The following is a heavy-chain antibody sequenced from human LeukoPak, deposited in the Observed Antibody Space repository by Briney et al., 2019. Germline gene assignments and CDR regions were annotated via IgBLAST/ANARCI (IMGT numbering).Heavy chain of an antibody. J-gene: IGHJ4*02. Sequence: PGGSLRLSCAATRFTFSTYAMSWVRQAPGKGLEWVPAISVSGGDTFYAYSVRGRLTISRDNSMNTLYLQMNSLRAEDTAMYYCAKHSGNYFFDHWGQGTLVTVSA. D-gene: IGHD1-26*01. CDR3: AKHSGNYFFDH. CDR2: ISVSGGDT. V-gene: IGHV3-23*01. CDR1: RFTFSTYA.